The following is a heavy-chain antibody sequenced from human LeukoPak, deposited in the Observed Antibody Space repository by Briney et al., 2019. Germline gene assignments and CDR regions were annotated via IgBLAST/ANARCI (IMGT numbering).Heavy chain of an antibody. CDR3: ARDGYYDSSGYEGYYYYGMDV. CDR1: GYTFTSYD. J-gene: IGHJ6*02. D-gene: IGHD3-22*01. Sequence: GASVKVSCKASGYTFTSYDINWVRQATGQGLEWMGWISAYNGNTNYAQKLQGRVTMTTDTSTSTAYMELRSLRSDDTAVYYCARDGYYDSSGYEGYYYYGMDVWGQGTTVTVSS. V-gene: IGHV1-18*01. CDR2: ISAYNGNT.